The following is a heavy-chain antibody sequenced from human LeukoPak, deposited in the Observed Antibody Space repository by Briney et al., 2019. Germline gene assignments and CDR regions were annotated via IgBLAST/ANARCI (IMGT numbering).Heavy chain of an antibody. CDR2: INPNSGGT. V-gene: IGHV1-2*02. CDR3: ARDYCSSTSCYPYYYYYYMDV. CDR1: GYTFTGYY. D-gene: IGHD2-2*01. J-gene: IGHJ6*03. Sequence: ASVKVSCKASGYTFTGYYMHWVRQAPGQGLEWMGWINPNSGGTNYAQKFQGRVTMTRDTSISTAYMELSRLRSDDTAVYYCARDYCSSTSCYPYYYYYYMDVWGKGTTVTVSS.